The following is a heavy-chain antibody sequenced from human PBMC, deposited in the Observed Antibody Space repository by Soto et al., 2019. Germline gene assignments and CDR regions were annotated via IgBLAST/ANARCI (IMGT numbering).Heavy chain of an antibody. Sequence: GGSLRLSCAASGFTFSSYWMHWVRQAPGKGLVWVSRINSDGSSTSYADSVKGRFTISRDNAKNTLYLQMNSLRAEDTAVYYCARALDYSYYYYYMDVWGKGTTVTVSS. CDR3: ARALDYSYYYYYMDV. CDR2: INSDGSST. J-gene: IGHJ6*03. CDR1: GFTFSSYW. V-gene: IGHV3-74*01. D-gene: IGHD2-15*01.